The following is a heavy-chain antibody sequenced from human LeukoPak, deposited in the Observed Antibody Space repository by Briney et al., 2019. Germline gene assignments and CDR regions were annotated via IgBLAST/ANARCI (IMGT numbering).Heavy chain of an antibody. D-gene: IGHD3-3*01. CDR3: VTTVDY. J-gene: IGHJ4*02. Sequence: GGSLRLSCAASGFTFNTHSMNWVRQAPGKGLEWVSYIGHTGSSIYHADSVKGRFTISRDNAKNSLYLQMNSLRAEDTAVYYCVTTVDYWGQGTLVTVSS. CDR1: GFTFNTHS. V-gene: IGHV3-48*04. CDR2: IGHTGSSI.